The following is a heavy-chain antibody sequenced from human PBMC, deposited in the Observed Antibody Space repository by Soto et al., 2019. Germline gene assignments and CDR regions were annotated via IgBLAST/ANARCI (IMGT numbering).Heavy chain of an antibody. D-gene: IGHD6-19*01. V-gene: IGHV3-74*01. CDR2: INSDGSTT. CDR1: GFTFRDHW. Sequence: EVQLVESGGGLVQPGGSRRLSCAASGFTFRDHWMHWVRQAPGKGLVWVSRINSDGSTTTYADSVKGRFTISRDNAKSTLYLQLNSLRAEDTALYYCARGYSSGPDYWGQGTLVTVSS. J-gene: IGHJ4*02. CDR3: ARGYSSGPDY.